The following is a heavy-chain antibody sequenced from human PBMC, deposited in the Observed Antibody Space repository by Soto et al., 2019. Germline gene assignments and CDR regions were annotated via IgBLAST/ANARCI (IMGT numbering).Heavy chain of an antibody. V-gene: IGHV4-28*01. CDR1: GYSISSDNW. CDR2: IFYTGTT. D-gene: IGHD2-21*02. Sequence: PSETLSLTCAVPGYSISSDNWWGWIRQPPGKGLEWIGYIFYTGTTYYNLSLKSRVTMSVDTAKDQFSLKLSSVTAADTAVYYCARTQGFKTVPLPYLGQGT. J-gene: IGHJ4*02. CDR3: ARTQGFKTVPLPY.